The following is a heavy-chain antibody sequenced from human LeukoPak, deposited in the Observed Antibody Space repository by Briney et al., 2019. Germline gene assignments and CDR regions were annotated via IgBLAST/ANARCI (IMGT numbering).Heavy chain of an antibody. CDR3: ARGYSSTWYNWFDP. V-gene: IGHV1-2*02. Sequence: ASVKVSCKASGYTFTGYYMHWVRQAPGQGLEWMGWINPNSGGTNYAQKFQGRVTMTRDTSTSTVYMDLSSLRSEDTAVYYCARGYSSTWYNWFDPWGQGTLVTVSS. CDR1: GYTFTGYY. J-gene: IGHJ5*02. CDR2: INPNSGGT. D-gene: IGHD2-2*01.